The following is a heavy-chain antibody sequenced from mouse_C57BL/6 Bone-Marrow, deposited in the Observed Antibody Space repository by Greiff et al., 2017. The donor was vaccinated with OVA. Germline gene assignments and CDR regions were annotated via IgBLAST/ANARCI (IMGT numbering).Heavy chain of an antibody. CDR1: GYTFTSYW. CDR2: IHPNSGST. CDR3: ARAGIYDGYYGRFAY. V-gene: IGHV1-64*01. Sequence: QVQLQQPGAELVKPGASVKLSCKASGYTFTSYWMHWVKQRPGQGLEWIGMIHPNSGSTNYNEKFKSKATLTVDKSSSTAYMQLSSLTSEDSAVYDGARAGIYDGYYGRFAYWGQGTLVTVS. J-gene: IGHJ3*01. D-gene: IGHD2-3*01.